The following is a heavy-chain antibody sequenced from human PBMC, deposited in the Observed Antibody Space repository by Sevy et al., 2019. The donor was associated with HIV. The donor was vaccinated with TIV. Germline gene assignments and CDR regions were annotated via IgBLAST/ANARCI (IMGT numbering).Heavy chain of an antibody. Sequence: GGSLRLSCAASGFTFDDYTMHWVRQAPGKGLEWVSLISWDGGSTYYADSVKGRFTISRDNSKNSLYLQRNSLRTEDTALYYSAKGPEDGSGGSCYPYVMDVWGQGTTVTVSS. J-gene: IGHJ6*02. V-gene: IGHV3-43*01. CDR2: ISWDGGST. D-gene: IGHD2-15*01. CDR3: AKGPEDGSGGSCYPYVMDV. CDR1: GFTFDDYT.